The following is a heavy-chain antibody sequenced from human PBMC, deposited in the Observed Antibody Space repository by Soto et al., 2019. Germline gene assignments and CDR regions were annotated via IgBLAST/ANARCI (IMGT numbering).Heavy chain of an antibody. J-gene: IGHJ3*02. Sequence: GGSLRLSCAASGFTFSSYGMHWVRQAPGKGLEWVAVIWYDGSNKYYADSVKGRFTISRDNSKNTLYLQMNSLRAEDTAVYYWASLRSITIFGVVMDDAFDIWGQGTMVTVSS. CDR3: ASLRSITIFGVVMDDAFDI. CDR1: GFTFSSYG. D-gene: IGHD3-3*01. CDR2: IWYDGSNK. V-gene: IGHV3-33*01.